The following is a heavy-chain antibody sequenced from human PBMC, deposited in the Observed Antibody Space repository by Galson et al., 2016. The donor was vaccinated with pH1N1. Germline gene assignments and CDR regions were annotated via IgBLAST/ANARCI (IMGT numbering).Heavy chain of an antibody. D-gene: IGHD2/OR15-2a*01. J-gene: IGHJ4*02. CDR2: LHISGNT. V-gene: IGHV4-61*09. CDR1: IDSLRSGGFY. CDR3: ARGSFLLSNSFDS. Sequence: TLSLTCTVSIDSLRSGGFYWSWIRQPAGKGLEWIGHLHISGNTNYSPSLKTRVTISGDTSKNQFSLNLTSVTAADTAVYYCARGSFLLSNSFDSWGQGTLVIVSS.